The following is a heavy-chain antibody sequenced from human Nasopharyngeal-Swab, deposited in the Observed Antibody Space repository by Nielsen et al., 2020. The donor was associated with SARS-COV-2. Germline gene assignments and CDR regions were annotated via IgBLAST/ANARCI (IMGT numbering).Heavy chain of an antibody. CDR1: GFTFSSYW. Sequence: GESLKISCAASGFTFSSYWMHWVRQAPGKGLVWVSRINSDGSSTSYADSVKGRFTISRDNAKNTLYLQMNSPRAEDTAVYYCARDLPPLYYYYYGMDVWGQGTTVTVS. CDR3: ARDLPPLYYYYYGMDV. CDR2: INSDGSST. V-gene: IGHV3-74*01. J-gene: IGHJ6*02.